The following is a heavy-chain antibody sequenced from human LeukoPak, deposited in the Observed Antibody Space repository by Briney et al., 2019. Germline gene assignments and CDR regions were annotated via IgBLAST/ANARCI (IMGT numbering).Heavy chain of an antibody. V-gene: IGHV1-2*02. J-gene: IGHJ4*02. D-gene: IGHD5/OR15-5a*01. CDR3: ARGGGPGLGY. CDR2: INANSDGT. Sequence: ASVKVSCKASGYTFTNYYIHWVRQAPGQGLAWMGWINANSDGTNYAQKFQGRVTMTRDTSISTAYMELSSLRSDDTAVYYCARGGGPGLGYWGQGTLVTASS. CDR1: GYTFTNYY.